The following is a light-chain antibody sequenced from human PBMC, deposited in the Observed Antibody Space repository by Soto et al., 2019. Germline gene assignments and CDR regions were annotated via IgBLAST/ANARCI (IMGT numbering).Light chain of an antibody. CDR2: AAS. CDR1: QGIRND. CDR3: LQKYFYPCT. Sequence: AIQMTQSPSSLSASVGDSVTITCRASQGIRNDLDWFQQKPGKAPKLLIYAASNLQSGVPARFSGSGSGTDFTLTISSLQPEDFATYYCLQKYFYPCTFGPGTKVDIK. J-gene: IGKJ3*01. V-gene: IGKV1-6*01.